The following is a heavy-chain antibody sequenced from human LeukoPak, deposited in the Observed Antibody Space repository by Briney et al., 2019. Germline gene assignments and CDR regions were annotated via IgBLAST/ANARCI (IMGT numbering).Heavy chain of an antibody. CDR3: ARADPLSHYYYMDV. CDR2: ISSSSTI. J-gene: IGHJ6*03. D-gene: IGHD3-3*02. Sequence: GGSLRLSCAASGFTFSSYSMNWVRQAPGKGLEWVSYISSSSTIYYADSVKGRFTISRDNAKNSLYLQMNSLRAEDTAVYYCARADPLSHYYYMDVWGKGTTVTVSS. V-gene: IGHV3-48*01. CDR1: GFTFSSYS.